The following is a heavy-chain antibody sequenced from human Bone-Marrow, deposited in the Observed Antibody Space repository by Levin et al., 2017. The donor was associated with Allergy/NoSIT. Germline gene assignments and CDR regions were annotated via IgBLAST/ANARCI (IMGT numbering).Heavy chain of an antibody. CDR2: VNHSGGT. J-gene: IGHJ4*02. Sequence: SSETLSLTCGVYGGSLSGYYWTWIRQSPGKGLEWIGEVNHSGGTNYNPSLKSRVTISIDTSKKQFSLKLSSVTAADTAVYYCARGILVIVYATFDYWGQGTLVTVSS. D-gene: IGHD3-22*01. V-gene: IGHV4-34*01. CDR1: GGSLSGYY. CDR3: ARGILVIVYATFDY.